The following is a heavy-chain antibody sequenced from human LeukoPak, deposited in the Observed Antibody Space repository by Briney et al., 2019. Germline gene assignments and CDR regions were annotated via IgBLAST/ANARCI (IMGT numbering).Heavy chain of an antibody. D-gene: IGHD2-15*01. CDR3: ARDSTGGILDY. V-gene: IGHV4-38-2*02. CDR1: GGSISGYY. Sequence: SETLSLTCTVSGGSISGYYWGWIRQPPGKGLEWIGSIYHSGSTYYNPSLKSRVTISVDTSKNQFSLKLSSVTAADTAVYYCARDSTGGILDYWGQGTLVTVSS. J-gene: IGHJ4*02. CDR2: IYHSGST.